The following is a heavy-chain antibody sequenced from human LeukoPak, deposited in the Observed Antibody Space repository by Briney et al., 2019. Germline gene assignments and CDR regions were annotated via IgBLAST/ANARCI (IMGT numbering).Heavy chain of an antibody. CDR2: IYTSGST. V-gene: IGHV4-4*07. D-gene: IGHD3-22*01. CDR3: ARNSASQYYYDSSGSWGYYFDY. Sequence: SETLSLTCTVSGGSISSYYWSWIRQTAGKGLEWIGRIYTSGSTKYNPSLKSRVTMSVDTSKNQFSLKLSSVTAADTAVYYCARNSASQYYYDSSGSWGYYFDYWGQGTLVTVSS. J-gene: IGHJ4*02. CDR1: GGSISSYY.